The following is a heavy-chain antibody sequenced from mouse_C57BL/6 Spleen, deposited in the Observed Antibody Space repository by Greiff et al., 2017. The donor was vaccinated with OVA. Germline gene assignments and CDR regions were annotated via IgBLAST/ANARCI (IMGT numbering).Heavy chain of an antibody. CDR3: ARRLYYFDY. V-gene: IGHV1-55*01. CDR2: IYPGSGST. Sequence: QVQLQQPGAELVKPGASVKMSCTASGYTFTSYWITWVKQRPGQGLEWIGDIYPGSGSTNYNAKFKSKATLAVDTSSSTAYMQLSSLTSEDSAVYYCARRLYYFDYWGQGTTLTVSS. J-gene: IGHJ2*01. CDR1: GYTFTSYW.